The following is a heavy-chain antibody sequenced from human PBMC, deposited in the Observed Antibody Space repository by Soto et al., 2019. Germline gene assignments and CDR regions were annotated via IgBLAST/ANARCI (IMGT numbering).Heavy chain of an antibody. CDR1: GGSISSYY. J-gene: IGHJ3*02. V-gene: IGHV4-59*08. CDR2: IYYSGST. CDR3: ARRWGDAFDI. D-gene: IGHD3-16*01. Sequence: QVQLQESGPGLVKPSETLSLTCTVSGGSISSYYWSWIRQPPGKGLEWIGYIYYSGSTKYNPALKCRLTISVDTSKNHYSLKLSSVTAAAKAVYYCARRWGDAFDIWGQGAMVTVSS.